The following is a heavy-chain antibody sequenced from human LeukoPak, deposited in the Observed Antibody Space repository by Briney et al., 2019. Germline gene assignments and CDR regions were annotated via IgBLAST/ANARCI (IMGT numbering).Heavy chain of an antibody. CDR3: AKGWRIAVAGSDY. J-gene: IGHJ4*02. CDR2: ISSSGSTM. CDR1: GFTFSSYE. V-gene: IGHV3-48*03. D-gene: IGHD6-19*01. Sequence: GGSLRLSCAASGFTFSSYEMNWVRQAPGKGLEWVSYISSSGSTMYYADSVKGRFTISRDNAKNLLYLQMNRLRAEDTAVYYCAKGWRIAVAGSDYWGQGTLVTVSS.